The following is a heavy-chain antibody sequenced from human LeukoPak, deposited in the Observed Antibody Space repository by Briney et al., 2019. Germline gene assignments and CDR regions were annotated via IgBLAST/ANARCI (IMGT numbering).Heavy chain of an antibody. Sequence: ASVKVSCKASGYTFTGYYMHWVRQATGHGLEWMGWINPNSGGTNYAQKFQGRVTMTRDTSISTAYMELSRLRSDDTAVYYCAREEVSGGYSYGREFDYWGQGTLVTVSS. CDR1: GYTFTGYY. J-gene: IGHJ4*02. V-gene: IGHV1-2*02. CDR2: INPNSGGT. CDR3: AREEVSGGYSYGREFDY. D-gene: IGHD5-18*01.